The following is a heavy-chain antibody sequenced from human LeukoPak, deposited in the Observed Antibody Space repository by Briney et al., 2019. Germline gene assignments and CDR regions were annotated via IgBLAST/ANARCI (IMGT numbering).Heavy chain of an antibody. CDR2: INPKSGGT. Sequence: ASVKVSCKASGYTFTGYYMHWVRQAPGQGLEWMGWINPKSGGTKYAQKFQGRVTVTRDTSISTAYMELSRLRSDDTAVYYCARSPSNYYPYFFDYWGQGTLVTVSS. D-gene: IGHD3-10*01. CDR1: GYTFTGYY. J-gene: IGHJ4*02. CDR3: ARSPSNYYPYFFDY. V-gene: IGHV1-2*02.